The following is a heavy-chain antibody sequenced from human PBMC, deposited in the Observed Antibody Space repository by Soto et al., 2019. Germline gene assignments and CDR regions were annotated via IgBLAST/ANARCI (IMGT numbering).Heavy chain of an antibody. D-gene: IGHD3-22*01. J-gene: IGHJ4*02. CDR2: ISGSGSGT. Sequence: PGGSLRLSCAASGFTFSNYAMSWVRQAPGKGLECVSSISGSGSGTYYAGSVKGRFAISRDNSKNTLYLQMNSLRAEDTAVYYCAKFEDDSGSWHWGQGTLVTVSS. V-gene: IGHV3-23*01. CDR3: AKFEDDSGSWH. CDR1: GFTFSNYA.